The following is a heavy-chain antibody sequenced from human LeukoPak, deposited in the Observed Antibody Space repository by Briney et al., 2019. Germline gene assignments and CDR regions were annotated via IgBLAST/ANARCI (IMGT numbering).Heavy chain of an antibody. V-gene: IGHV3-23*01. D-gene: IGHD3-16*01. J-gene: IGHJ4*02. CDR3: QGELRGADY. CDR1: GFSFSTYA. Sequence: GGSLRLSCAASGFSFSTYAMSWVRQAPGKGLEWVSAISGSGDNNDNTYYADSVKGQFTISRDNSKNTLYLQMNSLRAEDTAVYYCQGELRGADYWGQGTLVTVSS. CDR2: ISGSGDNNDNT.